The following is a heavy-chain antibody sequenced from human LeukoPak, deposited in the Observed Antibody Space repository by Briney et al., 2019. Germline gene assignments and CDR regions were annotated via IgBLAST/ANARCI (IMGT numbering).Heavy chain of an antibody. Sequence: SETLSLTCTVSDGSINSYFCSWMRQPAGKGREYIGRIYASGSTNYNPSLKSRVTMSVDTSKNQFSLKLTSVTAADTAVYYCARLLVVESRFDPWGQGTLVTVSS. CDR2: IYASGST. CDR1: DGSINSYF. CDR3: ARLLVVESRFDP. D-gene: IGHD2-15*01. V-gene: IGHV4-4*07. J-gene: IGHJ5*02.